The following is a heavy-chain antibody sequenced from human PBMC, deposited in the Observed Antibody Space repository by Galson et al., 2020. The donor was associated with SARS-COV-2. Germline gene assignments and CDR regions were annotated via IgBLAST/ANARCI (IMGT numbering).Heavy chain of an antibody. V-gene: IGHV1-46*01. J-gene: IGHJ5*02. CDR1: GYTFTSYY. Sequence: ASVKVSCKASGYTFTSYYMHWVRQAPGQGLEWMGIINPSGGSTSYAQKFQGRVTMTRDTSTSTVYMELSSLRSEDTAVYYCALPGATMVRGNWFDPWGQGTLVTVSS. CDR3: ALPGATMVRGNWFDP. CDR2: INPSGGST. D-gene: IGHD3-10*01.